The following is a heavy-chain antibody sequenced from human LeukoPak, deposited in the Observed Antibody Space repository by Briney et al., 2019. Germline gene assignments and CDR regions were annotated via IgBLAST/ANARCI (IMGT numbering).Heavy chain of an antibody. V-gene: IGHV1-2*02. CDR1: GYTFTGYY. J-gene: IGHJ4*02. Sequence: ASVKVSCKASGYTFTGYYMHWVRQAPGQGLEWMGWINPSSGDTNNAQKFQGRVALTRHTSIKTAYMELRRLTSDDTAVYYCARSPDYSRFDYWGQGALVTVSS. CDR2: INPSSGDT. CDR3: ARSPDYSRFDY. D-gene: IGHD4-11*01.